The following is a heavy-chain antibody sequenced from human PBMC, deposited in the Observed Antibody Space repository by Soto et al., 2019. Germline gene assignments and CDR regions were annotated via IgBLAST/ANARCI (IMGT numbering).Heavy chain of an antibody. V-gene: IGHV6-1*01. CDR3: ARDSPGYGDYVLFDY. D-gene: IGHD4-17*01. CDR1: GDSVSSNSVA. Sequence: SQTLSLTCAISGDSVSSNSVAWNWIRQSPSRGLEWLGRTYYRSKWSNDYAVSVESRITINPDTSKNQFSLQLDSVTPEDTALYYCARDSPGYGDYVLFDYWGQGTRVTAPQ. J-gene: IGHJ4*02. CDR2: TYYRSKWSN.